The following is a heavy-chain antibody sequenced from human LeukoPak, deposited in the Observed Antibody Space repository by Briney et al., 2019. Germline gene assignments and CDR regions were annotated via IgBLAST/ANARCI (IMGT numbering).Heavy chain of an antibody. Sequence: SVKVSCKVSGYTLTELSMHWVRQAPGQGLEWMGGIIPIFGTANYAQKFQGRVTITADESTSTAYMELSSLRSEDTAVYYCARVDTSYYYYGMDVWGQGTTVTVSS. D-gene: IGHD5-18*01. V-gene: IGHV1-69*13. CDR2: IIPIFGTA. CDR3: ARVDTSYYYYGMDV. CDR1: GYTLTELS. J-gene: IGHJ6*02.